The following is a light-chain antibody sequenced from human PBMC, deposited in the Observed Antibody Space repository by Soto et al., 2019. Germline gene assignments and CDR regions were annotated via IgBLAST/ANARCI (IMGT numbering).Light chain of an antibody. J-gene: IGKJ2*01. Sequence: EIVLTQSPGTLSLSPGEGATLSCRASQSVYANYLAWYQQKPGQPPRLLIYAGSSRAIGIPDRFSGRGSGTDFTLTISRLEPEDFAGYYCQQYGRSSTLGQGTKLEIK. CDR1: QSVYANY. V-gene: IGKV3-20*01. CDR3: QQYGRSST. CDR2: AGS.